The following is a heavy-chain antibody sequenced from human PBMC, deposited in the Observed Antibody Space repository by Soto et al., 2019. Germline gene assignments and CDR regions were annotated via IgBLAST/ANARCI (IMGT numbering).Heavy chain of an antibody. V-gene: IGHV3-23*01. CDR3: AKEAEENENVPITGDN. CDR1: GFSFRNYA. CDR2: LSGSGTMR. Sequence: PGGSLRLSCAASGFSFRNYAMTWVRQAPGKGLEWVSGLSGSGTMRYYADSVRGRFIISRDNAKNTLFLQMDNLRVEDSAVYYCAKEAEENENVPITGDNWGQGNPVTLSS. D-gene: IGHD1-1*01. J-gene: IGHJ4*02.